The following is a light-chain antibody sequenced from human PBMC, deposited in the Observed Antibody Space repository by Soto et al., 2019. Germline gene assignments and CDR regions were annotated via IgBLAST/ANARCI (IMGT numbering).Light chain of an antibody. CDR2: AAS. V-gene: IGKV1-27*01. CDR1: QGISNY. J-gene: IGKJ4*01. Sequence: DIQMTQSPSSLSASVGDRVTMTCRASQGISNYLVWYQQQPGKVPELLIYAASTLHSGVPSRFSGSGSGTYFTLTISSLQPEDVGTYYCQRYDDAPLTFGGGTKVEIK. CDR3: QRYDDAPLT.